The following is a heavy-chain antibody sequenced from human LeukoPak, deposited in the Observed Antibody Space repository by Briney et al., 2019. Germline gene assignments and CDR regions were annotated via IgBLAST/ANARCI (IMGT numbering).Heavy chain of an antibody. J-gene: IGHJ5*02. CDR3: TSDRTLFGVVIMP. V-gene: IGHV3-30*02. CDR2: IRYDGTNK. D-gene: IGHD3-3*01. CDR1: GFTFSSFG. Sequence: GGSLRLSCAASGFTFSSFGMHWVRQAPGKGLEWVAFIRYDGTNKYYADSVKGRFTISRDNSKSTLYLQMNSLIAEDTAVYYCTSDRTLFGVVIMPWGHGTLVTVSS.